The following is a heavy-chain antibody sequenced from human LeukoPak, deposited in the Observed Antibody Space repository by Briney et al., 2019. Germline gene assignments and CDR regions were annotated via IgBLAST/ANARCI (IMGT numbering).Heavy chain of an antibody. J-gene: IGHJ4*02. CDR3: ARGAGGYCSGGSCYGPFDY. V-gene: IGHV1-69*01. Sequence: SVKVSCKASGGTFSSYAISWVRQAPGQGLEWMGGIIPIFGTANYAQKFQGRVTITADESTSTAHMELSSLRSEDTAVYYCARGAGGYCSGGSCYGPFDYWGQGTLVTVSS. D-gene: IGHD2-15*01. CDR1: GGTFSSYA. CDR2: IIPIFGTA.